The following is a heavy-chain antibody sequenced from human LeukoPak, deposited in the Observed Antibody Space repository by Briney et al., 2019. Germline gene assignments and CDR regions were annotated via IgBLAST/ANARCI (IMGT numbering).Heavy chain of an antibody. J-gene: IGHJ4*02. Sequence: ASVKVSCKTSGYTFTNYYMHWVRQAPGQGLEWMGVINPSGGSTTYAQKFQGRVTMTTDTSTSTVYMDLSSLRSEDTAIYYCARAYGSGNYYHSDYWGQGTLVTVSS. CDR3: ARAYGSGNYYHSDY. V-gene: IGHV1-46*01. CDR2: INPSGGST. CDR1: GYTFTNYY. D-gene: IGHD3-10*01.